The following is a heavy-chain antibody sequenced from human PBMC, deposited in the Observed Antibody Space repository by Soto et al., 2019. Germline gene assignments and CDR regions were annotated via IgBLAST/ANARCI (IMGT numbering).Heavy chain of an antibody. D-gene: IGHD3-22*01. Sequence: GGSLRLSCAASGFTFSSYWMSWVRQAPGKGLEWVANIKQDGSEKYYVDSVKGRFTISRDNAKNSLHLQMNSLRAEDTAVYYCARITMIVVVNYGMDVWGQGTTVTVSS. J-gene: IGHJ6*02. V-gene: IGHV3-7*01. CDR2: IKQDGSEK. CDR1: GFTFSSYW. CDR3: ARITMIVVVNYGMDV.